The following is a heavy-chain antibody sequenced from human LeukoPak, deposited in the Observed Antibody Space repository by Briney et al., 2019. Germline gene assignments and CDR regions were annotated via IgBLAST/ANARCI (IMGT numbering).Heavy chain of an antibody. CDR3: ARFPPGFLKNYFDY. Sequence: SGTLSLTCTVSGGSISSYYWSWIRQPPGKGLEWIGYIYYSGSTNYNPCLKSLVTISVDTSKNQVSLKLSSVTAADTAVYYCARFPPGFLKNYFDYWGQGTLVTVSS. J-gene: IGHJ4*02. CDR1: GGSISSYY. CDR2: IYYSGST. D-gene: IGHD1-14*01. V-gene: IGHV4-59*08.